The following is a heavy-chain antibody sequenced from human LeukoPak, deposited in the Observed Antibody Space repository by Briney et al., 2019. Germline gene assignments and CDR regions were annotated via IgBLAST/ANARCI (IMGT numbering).Heavy chain of an antibody. Sequence: PGGSLRLSCAASGFTFSSYIMHWVRQAPGKGLEWVAVISYDGTNKYYADSVKGRFTISRGNSKNTLYLQMNNLRPEDTAMYYCARDVVPYSYYYMGVWGKGTTVTVSS. CDR3: ARDVVPYSYYYMGV. CDR2: ISYDGTNK. J-gene: IGHJ6*03. CDR1: GFTFSSYI. V-gene: IGHV3-30*04. D-gene: IGHD2-21*01.